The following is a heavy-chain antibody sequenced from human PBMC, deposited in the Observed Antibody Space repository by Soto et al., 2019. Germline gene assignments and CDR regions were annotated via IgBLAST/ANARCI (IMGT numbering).Heavy chain of an antibody. J-gene: IGHJ3*02. CDR2: IYWDDDK. Sequence: QITLKESGPTLVKDTQTLTLTCTFSGFSLSTSGVSVGWIRQPPGKALEWLALIYWDDDKRYSPSLRNRLTITKDTSKKQVVLTMTNVDPLDTAIFYCAHSSRYAAFDIWGQGTLVTVSS. CDR1: GFSLSTSGVS. V-gene: IGHV2-5*02. D-gene: IGHD3-9*01. CDR3: AHSSRYAAFDI.